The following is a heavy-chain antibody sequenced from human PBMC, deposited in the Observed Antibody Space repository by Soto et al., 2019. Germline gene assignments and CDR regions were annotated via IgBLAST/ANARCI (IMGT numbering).Heavy chain of an antibody. CDR2: IESDGSSP. J-gene: IGHJ5*02. V-gene: IGHV3-74*01. Sequence: EVQLVESGGGLVQPGGSLRLSCAASGFTFSSYWMHWVRQAPGKGLVWVSRIESDGSSPIYADSVKGRFTISRDNAKNTMYLQMNSRRAEDTAVYYCAKSNWFDPWGQGTLVTVSS. CDR3: AKSNWFDP. CDR1: GFTFSSYW.